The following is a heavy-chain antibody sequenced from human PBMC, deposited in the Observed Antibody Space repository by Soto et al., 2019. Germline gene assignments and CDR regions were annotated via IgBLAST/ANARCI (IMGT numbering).Heavy chain of an antibody. CDR2: IYWDDNN. CDR3: AHSDPSDDFWSGSPFH. J-gene: IGHJ4*02. V-gene: IGHV2-5*02. D-gene: IGHD3-3*01. CDR1: GLSLSTSGVA. Sequence: VSGPTLVNPTQTLTLTCTFSGLSLSTSGVAVGWIRQPPGKTLEWLALIYWDDNNRYSPSLKNRLTVTKDTSKNQVVLTMTNMDPVDTGTYYCAHSDPSDDFWSGSPFHWGQGSQVTVSS.